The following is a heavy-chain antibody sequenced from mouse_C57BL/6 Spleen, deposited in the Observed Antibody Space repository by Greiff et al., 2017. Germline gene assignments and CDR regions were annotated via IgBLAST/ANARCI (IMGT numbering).Heavy chain of an antibody. CDR2: IHPNSGST. CDR1: GYTFTSYW. D-gene: IGHD2-10*02. CDR3: ARGGYGNYVDYFDY. Sequence: QVQLKQPGAELVKPGASVKLSCKASGYTFTSYWMHWVKQRPGQGLEWIGMIHPNSGSTNYNEKFKSKATLTVGKSSSTAYMQLSSLTSEDSAVYYCARGGYGNYVDYFDYWGQGTTLTVSS. V-gene: IGHV1-64*01. J-gene: IGHJ2*01.